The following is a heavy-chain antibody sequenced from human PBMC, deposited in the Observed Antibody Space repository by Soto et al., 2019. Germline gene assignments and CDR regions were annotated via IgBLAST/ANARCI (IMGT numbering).Heavy chain of an antibody. CDR2: TSGSGGTT. CDR3: AKTSKTTILTVYDV. D-gene: IGHD3-9*01. V-gene: IGHV3-23*01. CDR1: GFTFSDHG. Sequence: GSLRLSCEASGFTFSDHGMSWVRQAPGKGLEWVSVTSGSGGTTYYVDSVKGRFTISRDNSKNTLYLQMNSLRVEDTAVYYCAKTSKTTILTVYDVWGRGXTVTV. J-gene: IGHJ6*02.